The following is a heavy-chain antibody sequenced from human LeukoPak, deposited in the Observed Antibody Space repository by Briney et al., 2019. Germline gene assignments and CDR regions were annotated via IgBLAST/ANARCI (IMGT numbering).Heavy chain of an antibody. V-gene: IGHV3-64*01. CDR1: GFTFSNYA. J-gene: IGHJ4*02. CDR3: ARSIVRGVIDY. CDR2: ISSTGGTT. Sequence: GGSLRLSCAASGFTFSNYAMDWVRQAPGKGLEYVSAISSTGGTTYYANSVKGRFTISRDNYKNTLFLQMGSLRAEDMAVYYCARSIVRGVIDYWGQGTLVTVSS. D-gene: IGHD3-10*01.